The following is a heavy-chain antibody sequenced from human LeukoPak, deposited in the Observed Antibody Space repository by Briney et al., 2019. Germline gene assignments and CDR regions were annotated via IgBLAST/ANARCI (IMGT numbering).Heavy chain of an antibody. Sequence: SETLSLTCAVYGGSFSGYYWSWIRQPPGKGLEWIGEINHSGSTNYNPSLKSRVTISVDTSKNQFSLRLTSVTAADTAVYYCARVGGAPLGAFDIWGQGTMVTVSS. J-gene: IGHJ3*02. V-gene: IGHV4-34*01. D-gene: IGHD3-16*01. CDR3: ARVGGAPLGAFDI. CDR2: INHSGST. CDR1: GGSFSGYY.